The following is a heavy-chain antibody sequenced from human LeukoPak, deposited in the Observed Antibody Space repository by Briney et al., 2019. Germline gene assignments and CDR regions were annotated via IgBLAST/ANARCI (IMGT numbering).Heavy chain of an antibody. V-gene: IGHV4-39*07. CDR1: GGSISSSSYY. D-gene: IGHD6-13*01. J-gene: IGHJ5*02. CDR3: ARGRHRVRRKEQQLVPSGGNWFDP. CDR2: IYYSGST. Sequence: SETLSLTCTVSGGSISSSSYYWGWIRQPPGKGLEWIGSIYYSGSTNYNPSPKRRVTISVDTSKNQFSLKLSSVTAADTAVYYCARGRHRVRRKEQQLVPSGGNWFDPWGQGTLVTVSS.